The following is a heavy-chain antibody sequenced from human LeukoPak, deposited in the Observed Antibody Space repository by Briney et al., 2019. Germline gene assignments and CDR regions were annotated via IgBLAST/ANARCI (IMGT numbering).Heavy chain of an antibody. CDR1: GITFSRYG. J-gene: IGHJ3*02. Sequence: GGSLRLSCAASGITFSRYGMHWVRQAPGKGLEWVTFIRYDGSIKYYADSVKGRFTISRDNAKNSLYLQMNSLRAEDMALYYCAKDTFFGITGTSSAFDIWGQGTMVTVSS. CDR2: IRYDGSIK. D-gene: IGHD1-7*01. CDR3: AKDTFFGITGTSSAFDI. V-gene: IGHV3-30*02.